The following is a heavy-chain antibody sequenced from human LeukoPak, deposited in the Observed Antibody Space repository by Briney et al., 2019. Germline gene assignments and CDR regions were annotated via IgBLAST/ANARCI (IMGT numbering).Heavy chain of an antibody. D-gene: IGHD3-22*01. J-gene: IGHJ4*02. Sequence: SETLSLPFTVSGSSIISGYYWGWIRQPPGKGLEWIGSIYHSGSTYYNPSLKSRVTISVDTSKNQFSLKLSSVTAADTAVYYCARGDYYDSSGILDYWGQGTLVTVSS. CDR1: GSSIISGYY. V-gene: IGHV4-38-2*02. CDR3: ARGDYYDSSGILDY. CDR2: IYHSGST.